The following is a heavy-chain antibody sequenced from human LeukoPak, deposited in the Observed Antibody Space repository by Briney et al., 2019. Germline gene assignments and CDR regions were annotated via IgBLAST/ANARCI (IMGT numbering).Heavy chain of an antibody. CDR3: ARSYYSYNFDY. CDR1: GGSISSGGYS. CDR2: IYYSGST. D-gene: IGHD3-10*01. J-gene: IGHJ4*02. Sequence: SQTLSLTCAVSGGSISSGGYSWSWIRQPPGKGLEWIGYIYYSGSTYYNPSLKSRVTISVDTSKNQFSLKLSSVTAADTAVYNCARSYYSYNFDYWGQGTLVTVSS. V-gene: IGHV4-30-4*07.